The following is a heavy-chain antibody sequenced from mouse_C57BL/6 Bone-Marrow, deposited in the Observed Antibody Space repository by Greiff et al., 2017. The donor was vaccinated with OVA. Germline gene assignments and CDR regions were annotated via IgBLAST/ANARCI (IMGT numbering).Heavy chain of an antibody. CDR3: ATGGSLGLRRKVKAMDY. CDR1: GYAFSSSW. J-gene: IGHJ4*01. CDR2: IYPGDGDT. Sequence: VQLVESGPELVKPGASVKISCKASGYAFSSSWMNWVKQRPGKGLEWIGRIYPGDGDTNYTGKFKGKATLTADKSSSTAYMQLSSLTSEDSAVYFCATGGSLGLRRKVKAMDYWGQGTSVTVSS. D-gene: IGHD2-10*02. V-gene: IGHV1-82*01.